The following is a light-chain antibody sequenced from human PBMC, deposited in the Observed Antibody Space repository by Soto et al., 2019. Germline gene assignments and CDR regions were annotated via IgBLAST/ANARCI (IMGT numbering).Light chain of an antibody. CDR3: PQRVFLFT. Sequence: EIVLTQSPATLSLSPGDRASLSCRASQSGSTYLAWYQQKPGQAPRLLIYDSSHRAAGIPARFSGSGSGTVFTLAIGSLEPEDFPIYYYPQRVFLFTFGGGAQGQIK. V-gene: IGKV3-11*01. CDR1: QSGSTY. CDR2: DSS. J-gene: IGKJ4*01.